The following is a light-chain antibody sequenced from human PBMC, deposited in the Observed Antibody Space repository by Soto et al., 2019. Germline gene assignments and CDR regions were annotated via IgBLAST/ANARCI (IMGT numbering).Light chain of an antibody. CDR2: AAS. CDR3: QQSYSTPYP. Sequence: DIQMTQSPSSLSASVGDRVTITCRASQSISSYLNWYQQKPGKAPKLLIYAASSLQSGVPSRFTRRESATDITVTISSVLTEDFATFYFQQSYSTPYPFGQGTKLEIK. V-gene: IGKV1-39*01. CDR1: QSISSY. J-gene: IGKJ2*01.